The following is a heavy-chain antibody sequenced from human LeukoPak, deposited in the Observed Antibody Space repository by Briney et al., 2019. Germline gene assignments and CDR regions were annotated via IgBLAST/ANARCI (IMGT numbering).Heavy chain of an antibody. CDR1: GGSFSGYY. CDR3: ARGIVGATTPLGY. CDR2: INHSGGT. D-gene: IGHD1-26*01. Sequence: PSETLSLTCAVYGGSFSGYYWSWIRQPPGKGLEWIGEINHSGGTNYNPSLKSRVTISVDTSKNQFSLKLSSVTAADTAVYYCARGIVGATTPLGYWGQGTLVTVSS. J-gene: IGHJ4*02. V-gene: IGHV4-34*01.